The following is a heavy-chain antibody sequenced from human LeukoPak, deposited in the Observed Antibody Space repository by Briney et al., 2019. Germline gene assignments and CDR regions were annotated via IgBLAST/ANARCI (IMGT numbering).Heavy chain of an antibody. CDR2: ISGSGGST. J-gene: IGHJ4*02. CDR3: AKSGIAVAQRGVFDY. CDR1: GFTFSSYA. D-gene: IGHD6-19*01. Sequence: PGGSLRLSCAASGFTFSSYAMSWVRQAPGKGLEWVSAISGSGGSTYYADSVKGRFTISRDNAKNSLYLQMNSLRAEDTALYYCAKSGIAVAQRGVFDYWGQGTLVTVSS. V-gene: IGHV3-23*01.